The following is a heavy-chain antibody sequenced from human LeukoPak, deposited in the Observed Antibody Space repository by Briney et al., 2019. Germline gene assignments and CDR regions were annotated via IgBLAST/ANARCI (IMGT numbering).Heavy chain of an antibody. J-gene: IGHJ4*02. V-gene: IGHV3-74*01. CDR2: IKPDGSGT. CDR1: GFTFSTYW. D-gene: IGHD2-15*01. CDR3: ARACSGGSCHAGDY. Sequence: PGGSLRLSCAASGFTFSTYWMHWVRQAPGKGLVWVSRIKPDGSGTNYADSVKGRFTISRDNAKNTLYLQMNGLRAEDTAVYYCARACSGGSCHAGDYWGQGTLVTVSS.